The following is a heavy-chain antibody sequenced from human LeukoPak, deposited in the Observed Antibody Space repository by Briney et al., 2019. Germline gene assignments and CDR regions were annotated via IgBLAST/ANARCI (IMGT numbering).Heavy chain of an antibody. V-gene: IGHV1-8*01. CDR3: ARDEELLYAFDI. J-gene: IGHJ3*02. Sequence: ASVKVSCKASGYTFTSYDINWVRQATGEGREWRGWMNPNSGNTGYAQKFQGRVTMTRNTSISTAYMELSSLRSEDTAVYYCARDEELLYAFDIWGQGTMVTVSS. CDR2: MNPNSGNT. CDR1: GYTFTSYD. D-gene: IGHD1-26*01.